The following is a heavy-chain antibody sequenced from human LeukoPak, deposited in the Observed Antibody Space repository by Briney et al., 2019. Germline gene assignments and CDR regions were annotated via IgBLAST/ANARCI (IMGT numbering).Heavy chain of an antibody. CDR1: GFTFSSYD. CDR2: ISGSGGRT. D-gene: IGHD6-13*01. V-gene: IGHV3-23*01. CDR3: AKGGDSSSWNFDY. Sequence: GGSLRLSCAASGFTFSSYDMSWVRQAPGKGLEWVSGISGSGGRTYYADSVKGRFTISRDNSKNTLYLQMNSLRAEDSAVYYCAKGGDSSSWNFDYGGQGTLVTVSS. J-gene: IGHJ4*02.